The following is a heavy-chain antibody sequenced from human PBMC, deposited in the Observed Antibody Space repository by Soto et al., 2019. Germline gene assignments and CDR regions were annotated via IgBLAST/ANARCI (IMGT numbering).Heavy chain of an antibody. V-gene: IGHV4-34*01. CDR2: INHSGST. Sequence: PSETLSLTCAVYGGSFSGYYWSWIRQPPGKGLEWIGEINHSGSTNYNPSLKSRVTISVDTSKNQFSLKLSSVTAADTAVYYCARGLRRYNWNYTFQHWGQGTLVTVSS. J-gene: IGHJ1*01. CDR3: ARGLRRYNWNYTFQH. CDR1: GGSFSGYY. D-gene: IGHD1-7*01.